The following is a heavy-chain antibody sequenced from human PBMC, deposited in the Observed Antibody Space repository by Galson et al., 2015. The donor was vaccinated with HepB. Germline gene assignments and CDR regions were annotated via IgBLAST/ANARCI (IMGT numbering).Heavy chain of an antibody. J-gene: IGHJ6*02. V-gene: IGHV1-69*13. CDR1: GGTFSSYA. Sequence: SVKVSCKASGGTFSSYAISWVRQAPGQGLEWMGGIIPIFGTANYAQKFQGRVTITADESTSTAYMELSSLRSEDTAVYYCARGYSDYYGSGSTRPGMDVWGQGTTVTVSS. CDR2: IIPIFGTA. CDR3: ARGYSDYYGSGSTRPGMDV. D-gene: IGHD3-10*01.